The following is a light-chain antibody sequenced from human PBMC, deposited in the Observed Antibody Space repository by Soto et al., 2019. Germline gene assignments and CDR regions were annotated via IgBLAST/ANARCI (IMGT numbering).Light chain of an antibody. J-gene: IGKJ5*01. V-gene: IGKV1-16*01. CDR1: QDINNY. CDR2: ATS. CDR3: QQGYTSSIT. Sequence: DIQMTQSPSSLSASVGDRVTITCRASQDINNYLAWFQQKPGKAPKSLIFATSALKSGVPSRFSGSGSGTDFTLTIDSLQPEDFATYYCQQGYTSSITFGQGTRLEIK.